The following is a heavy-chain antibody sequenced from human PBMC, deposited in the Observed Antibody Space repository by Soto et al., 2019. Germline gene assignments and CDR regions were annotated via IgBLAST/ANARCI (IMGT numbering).Heavy chain of an antibody. V-gene: IGHV3-23*01. CDR2: ISGSGGST. CDR1: GFTFSSYA. Sequence: EVQLLESGGGLVQPGGSLRLSCAASGFTFSSYAMSWVRQAPGKGLEWVSAISGSGGSTYYADSVKGRFTISRDNSKNTLYLQMNGLRAEDTAVYYCASQDYYGSGSYSNFDYWGQGTLVTVSS. J-gene: IGHJ4*02. D-gene: IGHD3-10*01. CDR3: ASQDYYGSGSYSNFDY.